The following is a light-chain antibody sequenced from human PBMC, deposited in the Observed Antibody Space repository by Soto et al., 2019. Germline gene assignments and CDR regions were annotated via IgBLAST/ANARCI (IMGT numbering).Light chain of an antibody. CDR1: QSVSSF. J-gene: IGKJ1*01. CDR3: QQRSNSWT. Sequence: EIVLTQSPATLSLSPGERATLSCRASQSVSSFLAWYQHKPGQPPRLLIYDASNRGTGIPARFSGSGSGTDFTLTISSLEPEDFAVYYCQQRSNSWTFGQGTKVEIK. CDR2: DAS. V-gene: IGKV3-11*01.